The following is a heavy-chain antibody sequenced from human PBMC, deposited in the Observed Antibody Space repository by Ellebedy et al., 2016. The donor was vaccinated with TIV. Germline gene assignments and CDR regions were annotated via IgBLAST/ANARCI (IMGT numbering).Heavy chain of an antibody. Sequence: GESLKISCAASGFSFSTYAMHWVRQAPGKGLEWVAVVSYDGSVKFYADSAKGRFTISRDNYKNTLFLQMNTLRPEDTALYYCARPRLPYCSGGSYQDIDHWGQGTLVTVSS. V-gene: IGHV3-30*01. CDR2: VSYDGSVK. CDR3: ARPRLPYCSGGSYQDIDH. D-gene: IGHD2-15*01. CDR1: GFSFSTYA. J-gene: IGHJ4*02.